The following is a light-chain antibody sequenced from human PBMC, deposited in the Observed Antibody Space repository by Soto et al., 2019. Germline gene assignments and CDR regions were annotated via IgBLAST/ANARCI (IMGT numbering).Light chain of an antibody. J-gene: IGKJ4*01. V-gene: IGKV3-15*01. CDR2: GAY. CDR3: QPYSDCPLVT. Sequence: MTKSPATLSLSPGESVTFSCRVSQSIRSKLAWYQQKPGQAPRLIIYGAYTRATQIPDTFSGSVSETELTHSVSSLQSQAFSIYVRQPYSDCPLVTCGGGTKVDIK. CDR1: QSIRSK.